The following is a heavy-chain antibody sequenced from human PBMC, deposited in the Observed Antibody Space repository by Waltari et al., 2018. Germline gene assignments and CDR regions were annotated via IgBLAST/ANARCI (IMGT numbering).Heavy chain of an antibody. Sequence: QVQLQQWGAGLLKPSVTLSLTCAFDGASFSNYYWSWSRQAPGKGLEWIGEMHPRGCTSYNPSLESRVTISGDTSKNQFSLTLSSVTAADTAVYYCARGLDQYKVGSLWGQGTLVTVSS. CDR3: ARGLDQYKVGSL. D-gene: IGHD1-1*01. CDR2: MHPRGCT. V-gene: IGHV4-34*01. J-gene: IGHJ4*02. CDR1: GASFSNYY.